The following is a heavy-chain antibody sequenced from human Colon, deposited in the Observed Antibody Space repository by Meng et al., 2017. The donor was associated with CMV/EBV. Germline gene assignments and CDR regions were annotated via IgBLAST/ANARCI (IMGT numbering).Heavy chain of an antibody. J-gene: IGHJ6*02. CDR1: RLTFSSYT. V-gene: IGHV3-21*01. D-gene: IGHD1-1*01. CDR3: ATGGVVQLDPMDV. CDR2: ISSSGRYI. Sequence: GGSLRLSCEAFRLTFSSYTMNWVRQAPGKGLEWVASISSSGRYIYYADSVKGRFTISRGNAKNSLYLQMNSLRAEDTAVYYCATGGVVQLDPMDVWGQGTTVTVSS.